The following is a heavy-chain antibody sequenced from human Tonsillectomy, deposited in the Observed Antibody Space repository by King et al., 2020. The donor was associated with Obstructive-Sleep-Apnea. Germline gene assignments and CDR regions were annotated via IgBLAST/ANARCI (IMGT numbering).Heavy chain of an antibody. CDR1: GFTFNSYA. CDR3: AKDNGTNGLCTYDY. J-gene: IGHJ4*02. V-gene: IGHV3-23*04. Sequence: VQLVESGGGLVQPGGSLRLSCAASGFTFNSYAMNWVRQAPGKGLEWVSGVSGRGVNTFYADSVKGRFTISRDNSKRTLYLKMNSLRAEDTAVYYCAKDNGTNGLCTYDYWGQGTLVTVSS. CDR2: VSGRGVNT. D-gene: IGHD2-8*01.